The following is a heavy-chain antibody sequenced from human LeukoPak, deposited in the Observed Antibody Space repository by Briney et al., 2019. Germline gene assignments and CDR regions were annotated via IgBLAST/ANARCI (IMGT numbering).Heavy chain of an antibody. J-gene: IGHJ4*02. Sequence: SETLSLTCTVSGYSISSGNYWDWIRQPPGKGLEWIGSIYHSGSTYYNPSLKSRVTISVDTSKNQFSLKLSSVTAADTAVYYCAKRYCSSTTCYDDKGAFDYWGQGTLVTVSS. CDR1: GYSISSGNY. CDR2: IYHSGST. D-gene: IGHD2-2*01. CDR3: AKRYCSSTTCYDDKGAFDY. V-gene: IGHV4-38-2*02.